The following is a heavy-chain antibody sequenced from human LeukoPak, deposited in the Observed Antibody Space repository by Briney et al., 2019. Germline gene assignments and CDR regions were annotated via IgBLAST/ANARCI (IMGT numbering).Heavy chain of an antibody. D-gene: IGHD4-23*01. J-gene: IGHJ3*02. V-gene: IGHV4-38-2*02. CDR2: IYHSGST. CDR1: GYSISSGYY. Sequence: SETLSLTCTVSGYSISSGYYWGWIRQPPGKGLEWIGSIYHSGSTYYNPSLKSRVTISVDTSKKQFSLKLSSVTAADTAVYYCARVRWFPRAFDIWGQGTMVTVSS. CDR3: ARVRWFPRAFDI.